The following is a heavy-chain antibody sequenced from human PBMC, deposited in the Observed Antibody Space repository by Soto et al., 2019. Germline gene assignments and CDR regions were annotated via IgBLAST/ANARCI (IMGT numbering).Heavy chain of an antibody. CDR2: IGSTGGHI. CDR3: AATYSFAAY. V-gene: IGHV3-21*01. CDR1: GFTFSSYT. Sequence: SLRLSCAASGFTFSSYTMNWVRQAPGKGLECVSSIGSTGGHIYYADSVKGRFTISRDNARNSLYLQMNSLRADDTAVYFCAATYSFAAYWGQGSLVTVSS. D-gene: IGHD5-12*01. J-gene: IGHJ4*02.